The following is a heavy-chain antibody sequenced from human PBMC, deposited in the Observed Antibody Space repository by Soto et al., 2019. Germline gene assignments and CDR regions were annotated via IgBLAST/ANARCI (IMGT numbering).Heavy chain of an antibody. CDR3: VRENYGSGRSYGLSWYDP. D-gene: IGHD3-10*01. CDR1: GDSVSSNSGA. V-gene: IGHV6-1*01. Sequence: SQTLSLTCAISGDSVSSNSGAWNWIRQSPSRGLEWLGRTYYRSKWYYDYAVSVRTRITIYPDTSKNQFSLHVNSVTPEDTAVYYCVRENYGSGRSYGLSWYDPWGQGTQVTVSS. J-gene: IGHJ5*02. CDR2: TYYRSKWYY.